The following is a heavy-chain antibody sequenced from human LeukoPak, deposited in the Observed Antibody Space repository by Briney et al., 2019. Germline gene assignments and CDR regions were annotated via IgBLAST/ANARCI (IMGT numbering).Heavy chain of an antibody. CDR1: GYTFTGYY. CDR3: ARSLTIFGVVIILRMGPPSGALDY. V-gene: IGHV1-2*02. J-gene: IGHJ4*02. D-gene: IGHD3-3*01. Sequence: ASVKVSCKASGYTFTGYYMHWVRQAPGQGLEWMGWINPNSGGTNYAQKFQGRVTMTRDTSISTAYMELSRLRSDDTAVYYCARSLTIFGVVIILRMGPPSGALDYWGQGTLVTVSS. CDR2: INPNSGGT.